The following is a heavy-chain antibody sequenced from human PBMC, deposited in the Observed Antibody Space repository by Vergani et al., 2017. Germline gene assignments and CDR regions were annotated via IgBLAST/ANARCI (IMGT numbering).Heavy chain of an antibody. D-gene: IGHD3-3*01. J-gene: IGHJ5*02. CDR3: AKTHDFSSLYSSYNWFDP. CDR1: GYSITNYW. Sequence: EVQLVQSGAEVKKPGESLKISCQGSGYSITNYWIAWVRQRPGKGLEWMGIIYAGDSDVRYSQSFQGQVTMSVDKSLSTAYLQWSSLKASDTATYYCAKTHDFSSLYSSYNWFDPWGQGTQVTVSS. CDR2: IYAGDSDV. V-gene: IGHV5-51*03.